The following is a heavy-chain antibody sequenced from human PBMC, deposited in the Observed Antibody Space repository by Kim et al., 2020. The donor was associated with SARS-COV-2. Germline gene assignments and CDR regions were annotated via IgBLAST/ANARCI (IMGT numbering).Heavy chain of an antibody. J-gene: IGHJ4*02. Sequence: VSVQGRFTISRDNAKNSLYLQLNSLRAEDTAVYYCARDLPIRSSSWYSHWGQGTLVTVSS. V-gene: IGHV3-48*03. CDR3: ARDLPIRSSSWYSH. D-gene: IGHD6-13*01.